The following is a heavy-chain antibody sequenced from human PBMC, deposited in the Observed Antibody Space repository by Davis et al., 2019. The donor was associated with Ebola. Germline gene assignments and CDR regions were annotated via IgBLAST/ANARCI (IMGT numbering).Heavy chain of an antibody. J-gene: IGHJ4*02. D-gene: IGHD6-13*01. V-gene: IGHV4-59*01. CDR1: GGSISSYY. CDR2: IYYSGST. CDR3: ARDSGASSS. Sequence: PSETLSLTCTVSGGSISSYYWSWIRQPPGKGLEWIGYIYYSGSTNYNPSLKSRVTISVDTSKNQFSLKLSSVTAADTAVYYCARDSGASSSWGQGTLVTVSS.